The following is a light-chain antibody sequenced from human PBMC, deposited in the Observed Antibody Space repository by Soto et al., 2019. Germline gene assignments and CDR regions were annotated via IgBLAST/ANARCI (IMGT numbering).Light chain of an antibody. Sequence: DIQMTQSPSSLSASVGDRVTITCRAGQYIGRYLNWYQQKPGKAPKLLIYAASSLHSGVPSRFSGSGSGTDFTLTISSLQPEDFATYSCPQSYRTPLTFGGGAEEEIK. CDR1: QYIGRY. V-gene: IGKV1-39*01. CDR2: AAS. J-gene: IGKJ4*01. CDR3: PQSYRTPLT.